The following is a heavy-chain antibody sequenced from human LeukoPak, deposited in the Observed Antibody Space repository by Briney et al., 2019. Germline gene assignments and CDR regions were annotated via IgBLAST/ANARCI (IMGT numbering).Heavy chain of an antibody. CDR2: VSTYNGDT. CDR3: ARAESMALYFLY. D-gene: IGHD1-14*01. V-gene: IGHV1-18*01. Sequence: ASVKVSCKASGYTFTDFGFIWVRQAPGQGLEWMGWVSTYNGDTDYAKKFQDRVTMTTESSTQTTFMELRNLRSDDTAVYYSARAESMALYFLYWGQGTLDSVSS. J-gene: IGHJ1*01. CDR1: GYTFTDFG.